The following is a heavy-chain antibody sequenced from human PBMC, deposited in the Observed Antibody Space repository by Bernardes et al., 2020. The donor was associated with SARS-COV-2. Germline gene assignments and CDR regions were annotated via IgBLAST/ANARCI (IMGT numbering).Heavy chain of an antibody. CDR2: INDDGSTT. J-gene: IGHJ4*02. Sequence: GGSLRLSCAASGMTFSSFWMHWVRQVPGKGLVWVSRINDDGSTTDYAESVKGRFTISRDNAKNTLFLHMSSLRAEDSAVYYCARDVVGREDFWGQGTLVTVSS. V-gene: IGHV3-74*01. CDR3: ARDVVGREDF. CDR1: GMTFSSFW. D-gene: IGHD1-26*01.